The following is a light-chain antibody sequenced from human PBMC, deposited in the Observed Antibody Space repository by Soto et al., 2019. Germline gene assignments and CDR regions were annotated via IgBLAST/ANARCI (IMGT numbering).Light chain of an antibody. Sequence: QSALTQPASVSGSPGQSITISCTGANIDIGGYNYVSWYQHHPGKAPKLIIYEVRNRPSGVSNRFSGSKSGNTASLTISGLQAEDEADYFCSSYTSTNTLFGGGTKVTVL. CDR2: EVR. V-gene: IGLV2-14*01. CDR3: SSYTSTNTL. CDR1: NIDIGGYNY. J-gene: IGLJ2*01.